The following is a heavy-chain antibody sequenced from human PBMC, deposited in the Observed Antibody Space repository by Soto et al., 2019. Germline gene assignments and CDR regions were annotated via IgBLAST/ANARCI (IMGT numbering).Heavy chain of an antibody. CDR1: GGSFSGYY. J-gene: IGHJ4*02. D-gene: IGHD6-13*01. CDR3: ARDGAYSSSWYGY. Sequence: QVQLQQGGAGLLKPSETLSLTCAVYGGSFSGYYWSWIRQPPGKGLEWIGEINHSGSTNYNPSLKSRVTISADTSKNQFSLKLSSVTAADTAVYYCARDGAYSSSWYGYWGQGTLVTVSS. V-gene: IGHV4-34*01. CDR2: INHSGST.